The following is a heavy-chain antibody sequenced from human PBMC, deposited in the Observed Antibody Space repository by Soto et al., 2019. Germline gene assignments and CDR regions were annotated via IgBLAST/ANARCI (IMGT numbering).Heavy chain of an antibody. Sequence: QVHLVQSGVEVKKPGASVKVSCQASGYTFCTYDISWVRQAPGQGLEWMGWISTYSGDTKYAQKFQGRVTMTTDTSTTTAYLELRSLRSDDTAVSYCARHHGPTTSENWFDPWGQGTLVTVSS. V-gene: IGHV1-18*01. CDR2: ISTYSGDT. CDR1: GYTFCTYD. J-gene: IGHJ5*02. D-gene: IGHD5-12*01. CDR3: ARHHGPTTSENWFDP.